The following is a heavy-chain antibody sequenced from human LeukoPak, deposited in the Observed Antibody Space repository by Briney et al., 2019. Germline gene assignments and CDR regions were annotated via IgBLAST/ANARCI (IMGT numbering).Heavy chain of an antibody. V-gene: IGHV4-4*07. Sequence: SETLSLNCAVSGGSISSYFWTWIRQPPGKGLEWIGRIYSSGTTNYNLSLKSRVTMPVDTSKNQFSLKLTSVTAADTAVYYCAREREDYARAHAYWGQGTLVTVSS. CDR2: IYSSGTT. D-gene: IGHD4-17*01. CDR1: GGSISSYF. J-gene: IGHJ4*02. CDR3: AREREDYARAHAY.